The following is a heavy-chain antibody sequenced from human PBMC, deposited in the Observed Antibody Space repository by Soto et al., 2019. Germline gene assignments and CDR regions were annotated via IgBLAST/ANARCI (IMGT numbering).Heavy chain of an antibody. CDR3: ARSTSSGVYDSSGYGWFDP. J-gene: IGHJ5*02. V-gene: IGHV1-46*01. CDR2: INPSGGST. CDR1: GYTFTSYY. D-gene: IGHD3-22*01. Sequence: ASVKVSCKASGYTFTSYYMHWVRQAPGQGLEWMGIINPSGGSTSYAQKFQGRVTMTRDTSTGTVYMELSSLRSEDTAVYYCARSTSSGVYDSSGYGWFDPWGQGTLVTVS.